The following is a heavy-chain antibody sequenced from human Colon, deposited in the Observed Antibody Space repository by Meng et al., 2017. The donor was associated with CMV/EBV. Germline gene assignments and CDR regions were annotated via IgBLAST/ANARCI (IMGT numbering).Heavy chain of an antibody. D-gene: IGHD3-10*01. CDR3: ARAERGFGELPVP. Sequence: GESLKISCAASEFMFSGYRMTWVRQAPGRGLEWVATIKEDGSEKWYADSVKGHFTIARDNAESSVDLQMNNLRTEDTAVYYCARAERGFGELPVPWGQGTQVTVSS. CDR1: EFMFSGYR. J-gene: IGHJ5*02. V-gene: IGHV3-7*01. CDR2: IKEDGSEK.